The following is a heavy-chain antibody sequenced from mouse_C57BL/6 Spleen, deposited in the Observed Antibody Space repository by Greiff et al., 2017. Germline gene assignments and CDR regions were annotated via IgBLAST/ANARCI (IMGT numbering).Heavy chain of an antibody. V-gene: IGHV5-16*01. CDR3: ARLYYSNYGFAY. D-gene: IGHD2-5*01. CDR2: INYDGSST. CDR1: GFTFSDYY. J-gene: IGHJ3*01. Sequence: EVKLVESEGGLVQPGSSMKLSCTASGFTFSDYYMAWVRQVPEKGLEWVANINYDGSSTYYLDSLKSRFIISRDNAKNILYLQMSSLKSEDTATYYCARLYYSNYGFAYWGQGTLVTVSA.